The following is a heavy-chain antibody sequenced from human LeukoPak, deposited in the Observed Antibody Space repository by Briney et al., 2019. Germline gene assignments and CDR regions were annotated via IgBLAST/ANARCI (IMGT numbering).Heavy chain of an antibody. V-gene: IGHV1-2*02. CDR3: ARDGSEDIVVVPANYDYYGMDV. Sequence: ASVKDSCKASGYTFTGYYMHWVRQAPGQRLEWMGWINPNSGGTNYAQKFQGRVTMTRDTSISTAYMELSRLRSDDTAVYYCARDGSEDIVVVPANYDYYGMDVWGQGTTVTVSS. CDR1: GYTFTGYY. J-gene: IGHJ6*02. CDR2: INPNSGGT. D-gene: IGHD2-2*01.